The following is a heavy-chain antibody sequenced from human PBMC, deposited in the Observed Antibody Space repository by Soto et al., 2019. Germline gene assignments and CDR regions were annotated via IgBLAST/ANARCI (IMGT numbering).Heavy chain of an antibody. J-gene: IGHJ4*02. CDR2: IIPIFGTA. CDR1: GGTFSSYA. D-gene: IGHD1-26*01. Sequence: ASVKVSCKASGGTFSSYAISWVRQAPGQGLEWMGGIIPIFGTANYAQKFQGRFTISRDNAKNSLYLQMNSLRAEDTAVYYCARDREWDLPHYFNSWGQGTLVTVSS. CDR3: ARDREWDLPHYFNS. V-gene: IGHV1-69*05.